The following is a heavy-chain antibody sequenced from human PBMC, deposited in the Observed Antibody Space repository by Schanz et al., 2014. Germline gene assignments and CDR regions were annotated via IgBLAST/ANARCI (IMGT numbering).Heavy chain of an antibody. V-gene: IGHV4-4*02. CDR2: IYHSGST. CDR1: GDSISTSNW. J-gene: IGHJ3*02. D-gene: IGHD2-2*01. CDR3: ARLSRHDEAFDI. Sequence: QVQLQESGPGLVKASGTLSLTCGVSGDSISTSNWWSWVRQPPGKGLEWIGEIYHSGSTKHNPSLKSRLIISIDKYKNQSALKLSSVTAADTAIYYCARLSRHDEAFDIWGQGTMVAVSS.